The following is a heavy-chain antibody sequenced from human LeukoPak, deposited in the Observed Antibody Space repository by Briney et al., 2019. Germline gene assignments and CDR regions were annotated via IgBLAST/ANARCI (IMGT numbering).Heavy chain of an antibody. V-gene: IGHV4-4*07. Sequence: PSETLSLTCTVSGGSISSYYWSWIRQPAGKGLEWIGRIYTSGSTNYIPSLKSRITMSVDTSNNQFSLKLSSVTAADTAVYYCARCSGNYYSAFDIWGQGTMVTVSS. CDR3: ARCSGNYYSAFDI. J-gene: IGHJ3*02. CDR2: IYTSGST. CDR1: GGSISSYY. D-gene: IGHD1-26*01.